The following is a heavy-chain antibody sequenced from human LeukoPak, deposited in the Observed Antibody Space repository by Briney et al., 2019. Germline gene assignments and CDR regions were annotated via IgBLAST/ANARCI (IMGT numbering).Heavy chain of an antibody. J-gene: IGHJ4*02. CDR2: ISGSGGST. V-gene: IGHV3-23*01. CDR1: GFTFSNSA. D-gene: IGHD6-19*01. Sequence: QPGGSLRLSCAASGFTFSNSAMSWARQAPGKGREWVSAISGSGGSTYYADSVKGRFTISRDNSKNTLDLQMNSLRSEDTAVYYCARDLEQWLVRDEYYFDCWGQGTLVTVSS. CDR3: ARDLEQWLVRDEYYFDC.